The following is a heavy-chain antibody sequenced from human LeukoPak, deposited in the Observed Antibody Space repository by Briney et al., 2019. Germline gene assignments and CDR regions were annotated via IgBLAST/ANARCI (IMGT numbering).Heavy chain of an antibody. CDR2: ISPDGSTT. D-gene: IGHD4-17*01. J-gene: IGHJ5*02. V-gene: IGHV3-74*03. Sequence: PGGSLRLSCAASGFTFSRYWMHWVRQAPGKGLMWVSRISPDGSTTLYADSVKGRFTISRDNSKNTVYLQMNSLRVDETALYYCAIGQYGDNVWSLDPWGQGTLVTVSP. CDR1: GFTFSRYW. CDR3: AIGQYGDNVWSLDP.